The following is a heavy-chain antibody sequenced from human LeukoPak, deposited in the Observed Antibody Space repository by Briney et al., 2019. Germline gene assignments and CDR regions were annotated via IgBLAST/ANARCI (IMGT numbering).Heavy chain of an antibody. D-gene: IGHD1-26*01. CDR1: GYTFTGYY. CDR2: INPNSGGA. Sequence: ASVKVSCKASGYTFTGYYMHWVRQAPGQGLEWMGRINPNSGGANYAQKFQGRVTMTRDTSISTAYMELSRLRSDDTAVYYCARDIRATFAFDIWGQGTMVTVSS. V-gene: IGHV1-2*06. J-gene: IGHJ3*02. CDR3: ARDIRATFAFDI.